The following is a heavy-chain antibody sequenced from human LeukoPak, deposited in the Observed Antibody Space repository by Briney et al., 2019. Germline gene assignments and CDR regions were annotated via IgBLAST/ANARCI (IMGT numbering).Heavy chain of an antibody. V-gene: IGHV3-53*01. Sequence: GGSLRLSCAASGFIVNTNYMSWVRQAPGRGLEWVSFYADSVKGRFTISRDISKNAVFLQMNSLRAEDTAVYYCARDSYGGANFDTWGQGALVTVSS. CDR1: GFIVNTNY. D-gene: IGHD3-16*01. J-gene: IGHJ4*02. CDR3: ARDSYGGANFDT.